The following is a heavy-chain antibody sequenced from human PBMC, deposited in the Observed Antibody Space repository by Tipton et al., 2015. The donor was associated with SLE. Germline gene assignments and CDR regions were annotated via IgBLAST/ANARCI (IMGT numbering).Heavy chain of an antibody. Sequence: TLSLTCAVYGGSFSGYYWSWIRQPPGKGLEWIGEINHSGSTNYNPSLKSRVTIPVDTSKNQFSLKLSSVTAADTAVYYCARGGGWELWYFDYWGQGTLVTVSS. CDR3: ARGGGWELWYFDY. D-gene: IGHD1-26*01. CDR2: INHSGST. CDR1: GGSFSGYY. J-gene: IGHJ4*02. V-gene: IGHV4-34*01.